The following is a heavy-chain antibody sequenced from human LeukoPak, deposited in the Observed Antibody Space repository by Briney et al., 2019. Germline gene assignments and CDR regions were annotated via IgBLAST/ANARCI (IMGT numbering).Heavy chain of an antibody. CDR3: AHKRWLRFFWGDYFDY. Sequence: SGPTLVKPTPTLTLTCTFSGFSLSTSGVGVGWIRQPPGKALEWLALIYWNDDKRYRPSLKSRLTITKDTSKNQVVLTMTNMDPVDTATYYCAHKRWLRFFWGDYFDYWGQGTLVTVSS. J-gene: IGHJ4*02. CDR2: IYWNDDK. V-gene: IGHV2-5*01. D-gene: IGHD5-12*01. CDR1: GFSLSTSGVG.